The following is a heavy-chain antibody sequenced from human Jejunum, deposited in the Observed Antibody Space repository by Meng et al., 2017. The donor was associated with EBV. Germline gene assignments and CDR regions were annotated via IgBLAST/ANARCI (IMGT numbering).Heavy chain of an antibody. V-gene: IGHV1-8*01. D-gene: IGHD3-10*01. CDR2: MNPNSGRT. J-gene: IGHJ4*02. CDR3: ARGTTKIRGIILPPPT. Sequence: QVQLVQSGAEVRKPGASVKVSCKVYGYIFTSEDINWVRQAPGQGLEWMGWMNPNSGRTGYAHKFQGRVTMTRDTSISTAYMELTSLTSDDTAVYYCARGTTKIRGIILPPPTWGQGSLGTVSS. CDR1: GYIFTSED.